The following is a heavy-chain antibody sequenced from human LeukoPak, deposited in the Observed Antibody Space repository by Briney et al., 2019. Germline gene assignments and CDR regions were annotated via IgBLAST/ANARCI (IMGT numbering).Heavy chain of an antibody. Sequence: GGSLRLSCAASGFTFSSYGMHWVRQAPGKGLEWVSSISNSSTYIYYADSVKGRFTISRDNVQNSLYLQMNSLRVEDTAVYYCARWVCSSTSCYYFDYWGQGTLVVVSS. V-gene: IGHV3-21*01. CDR1: GFTFSSYG. J-gene: IGHJ4*02. CDR3: ARWVCSSTSCYYFDY. CDR2: ISNSSTYI. D-gene: IGHD2-2*01.